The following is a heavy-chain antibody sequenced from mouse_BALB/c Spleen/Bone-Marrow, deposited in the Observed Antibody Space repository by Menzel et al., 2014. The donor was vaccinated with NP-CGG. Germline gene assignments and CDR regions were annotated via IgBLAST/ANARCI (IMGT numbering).Heavy chain of an antibody. CDR3: ARRHYRYDFDY. Sequence: QVTLKVSGSGILQPSQTLSLTCSFSGFSLSTSGMGVSWIRQPSGKGLEWLAHIYWDDDKRYNPSLKSRLTISKDTSSNQVFLKITSVDTADTATYYCARRHYRYDFDYWGQGTTLTASS. J-gene: IGHJ2*01. CDR2: IYWDDDK. CDR1: GFSLSTSGMG. D-gene: IGHD2-14*01. V-gene: IGHV8-12*01.